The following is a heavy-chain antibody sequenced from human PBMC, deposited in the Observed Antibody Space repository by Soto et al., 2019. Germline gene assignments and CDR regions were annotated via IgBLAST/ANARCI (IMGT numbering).Heavy chain of an antibody. CDR1: GFSLSTSGMC. CDR2: IDWDDDK. D-gene: IGHD2-15*01. Sequence: GSGPTLVNPTQILTLTCTFSGFSLSTSGMCVSWIRQPPGKALEWLALIDWDDDKYYSTSLKTRLTISKDTSKNQVVLTMTNMDPVDTATYYCARDRIEIYYYYGMDVWGQGTTVTVSS. CDR3: ARDRIEIYYYYGMDV. J-gene: IGHJ6*02. V-gene: IGHV2-70*01.